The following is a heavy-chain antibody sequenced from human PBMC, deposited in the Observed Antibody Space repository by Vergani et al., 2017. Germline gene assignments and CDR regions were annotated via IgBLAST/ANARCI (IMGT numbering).Heavy chain of an antibody. CDR2: INHSGST. Sequence: QVQLQQWGAGLLKPSETLSLTCAVYGGSFSGYYWSWIRQPPGKGLEWIGEINHSGSTNYNPSLKSRVTISVDTSKNQFSLKLSSVTAADTAVYYCASRARGGSWYYWGREPWSPSPQ. CDR1: GGSFSGYY. J-gene: IGHJ4*02. V-gene: IGHV4-34*01. CDR3: ASRARGGSWYY. D-gene: IGHD6-25*01.